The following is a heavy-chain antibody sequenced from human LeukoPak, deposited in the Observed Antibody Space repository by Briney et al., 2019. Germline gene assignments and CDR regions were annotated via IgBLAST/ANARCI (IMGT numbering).Heavy chain of an antibody. D-gene: IGHD3-22*01. J-gene: IGHJ4*02. CDR3: ARLHNYYDTSGSNN. CDR1: LGSFRGYY. CDR2: INHSGST. Sequence: GTPCVTSVVPLGSFRGYYWSWIRERPGKGRGWIGEINHSGSTNYNPSLKCRVTITVDTSKNQFSLKLSSLTAADTAVYYCARLHNYYDTSGSNNGGQGTLVTVPS. V-gene: IGHV4-34*01.